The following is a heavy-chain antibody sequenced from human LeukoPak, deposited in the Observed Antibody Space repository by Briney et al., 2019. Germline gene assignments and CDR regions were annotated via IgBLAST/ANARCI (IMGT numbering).Heavy chain of an antibody. J-gene: IGHJ4*02. V-gene: IGHV4-38-2*02. D-gene: IGHD5-18*01. CDR3: ARAVDTVMIRGAYYFDY. Sequence: SETLSLTCNVSGYSISDGYYWGWIRQPPGKGLEWIVSIYHSGTTYYNPSLKSRVTTSVDTSKNQFSLKLTSVTAADTAVYYCARAVDTVMIRGAYYFDYWGQGTLVTVSS. CDR1: GYSISDGYY. CDR2: IYHSGTT.